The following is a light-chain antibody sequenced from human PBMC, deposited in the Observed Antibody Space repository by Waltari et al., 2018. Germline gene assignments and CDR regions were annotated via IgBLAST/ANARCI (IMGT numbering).Light chain of an antibody. CDR3: QQRSDWLYT. Sequence: EVVFTQSPATLSLSPGEGATLSCRASQSVGTYLAWFQQKPGQPPRLLIYDASNRATGIPPRFSGRGSGTYFTLTISYLEPEDFAVYYCQQRSDWLYTFGQGTKLEMK. CDR1: QSVGTY. J-gene: IGKJ2*01. V-gene: IGKV3-11*01. CDR2: DAS.